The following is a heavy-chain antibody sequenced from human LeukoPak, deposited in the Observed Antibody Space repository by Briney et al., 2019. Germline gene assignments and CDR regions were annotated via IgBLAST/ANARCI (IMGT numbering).Heavy chain of an antibody. CDR1: GGSISSGSYY. CDR3: ARDWGIAAAGTSAFDI. V-gene: IGHV4-61*02. J-gene: IGHJ3*02. Sequence: PSETLSLTCTVSGGSISSGSYYWSWIRQPAGKGLEWIGRIYTSGSTNYNPSLKSRVTISVDTSKNQFSLKLSSVTAADTAVYYCARDWGIAAAGTSAFDIWGQGTMVTVSS. CDR2: IYTSGST. D-gene: IGHD6-13*01.